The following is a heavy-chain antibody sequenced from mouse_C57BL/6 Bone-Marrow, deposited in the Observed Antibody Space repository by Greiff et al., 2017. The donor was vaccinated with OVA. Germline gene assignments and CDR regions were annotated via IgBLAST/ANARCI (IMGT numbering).Heavy chain of an antibody. V-gene: IGHV1-5*01. D-gene: IGHD1-1*01. CDR1: GYTFTSYW. J-gene: IGHJ2*01. CDR3: THYGSLYYFDY. CDR2: IYPGNSDT. Sequence: VQLKQSGTVLARPGASVKMSCKTSGYTFTSYWMHWVKQRPGQGLEWIGAIYPGNSDTSYNQKFKGKAKLTAVTSASTAYMELSSLTNEDSAVYYCTHYGSLYYFDYWGQGTTLTVSS.